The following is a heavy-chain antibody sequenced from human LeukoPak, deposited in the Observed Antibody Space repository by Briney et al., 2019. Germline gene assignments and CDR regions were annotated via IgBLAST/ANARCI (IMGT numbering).Heavy chain of an antibody. CDR1: GFTFSSYG. Sequence: GGSLRLSCAASGFTFSSYGMHWVRQAPGKGLEWVAVISYDGSNKYYADSVKGRFTISRDNSKNTLYLQMNSLRAEDTAVYYCAKDDYDFWSGYIPYYYYYGMDVWGQGTTVTVSS. CDR3: AKDDYDFWSGYIPYYYYYGMDV. V-gene: IGHV3-30*18. CDR2: ISYDGSNK. J-gene: IGHJ6*02. D-gene: IGHD3-3*01.